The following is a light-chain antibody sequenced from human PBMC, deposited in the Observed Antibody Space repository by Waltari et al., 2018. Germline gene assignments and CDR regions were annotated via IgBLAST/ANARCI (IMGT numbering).Light chain of an antibody. CDR2: EVS. V-gene: IGLV2-8*01. CDR1: RSDVGGYNY. Sequence: QSALTQPPSASGSPGQSVTISCTETRSDVGGYNYVSWYQQHPGKAPKLMIYEVSKRPSGVPDRFSGSKSGHTASLTVSGLQAEDEADYSCSSYIGSNKFVFGGGTELTVL. J-gene: IGLJ2*01. CDR3: SSYIGSNKFV.